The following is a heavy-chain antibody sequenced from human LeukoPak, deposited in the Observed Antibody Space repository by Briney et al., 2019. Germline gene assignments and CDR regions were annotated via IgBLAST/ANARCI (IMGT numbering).Heavy chain of an antibody. CDR1: GGSISSYY. D-gene: IGHD3-22*01. V-gene: IGHV4-59*01. J-gene: IGHJ6*03. CDR3: ARDRYYYDSSGYYYMDV. CDR2: IYYSGST. Sequence: SETLSLTCTVSGGSISSYYWSWIRQPPGKGLEWIGYIYYSGSTNYNPSLKSRVTISVDTSKNQFSLKLSSVTAADTAVYYCARDRYYYDSSGYYYMDVWGKGTTVTVSS.